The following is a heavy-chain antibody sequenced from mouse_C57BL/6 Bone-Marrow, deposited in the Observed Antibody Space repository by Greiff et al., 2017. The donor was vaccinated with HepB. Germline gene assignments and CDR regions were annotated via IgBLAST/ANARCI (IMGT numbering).Heavy chain of an antibody. CDR1: GYAFTNYL. CDR3: ARRQGTYYAMDY. Sequence: VQLQQSGAELVRPGTSVKVSCKASGYAFTNYLIEWVKQRPGQGLEWIGVINPGSGGTNYNEKFKGKATLTADKSSSTAYMQLSSLTSEDSAVYFCARRQGTYYAMDYWGQGTSVTVSS. CDR2: INPGSGGT. D-gene: IGHD3-3*01. J-gene: IGHJ4*01. V-gene: IGHV1-54*01.